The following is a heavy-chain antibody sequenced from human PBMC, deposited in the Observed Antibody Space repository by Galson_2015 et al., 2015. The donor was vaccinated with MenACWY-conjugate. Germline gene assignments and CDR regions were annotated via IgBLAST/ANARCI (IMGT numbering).Heavy chain of an antibody. J-gene: IGHJ4*02. CDR3: FSSGYQPGHY. Sequence: SLRLSCAASGFPFSIYNMNWARQVPGKGLEYLSFIGFRGDTSYPDSVKGRFSISRDNAKNSVFLQMNSLRVEDTAVYYCFSSGYQPGHYWGQGTLVTVSS. D-gene: IGHD3-22*01. CDR2: IGFRGDT. CDR1: GFPFSIYN. V-gene: IGHV3-48*04.